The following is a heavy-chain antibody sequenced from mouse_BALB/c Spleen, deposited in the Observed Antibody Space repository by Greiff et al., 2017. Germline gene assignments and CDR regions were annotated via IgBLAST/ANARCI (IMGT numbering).Heavy chain of an antibody. J-gene: IGHJ2*01. D-gene: IGHD2-12*01. V-gene: IGHV1-54*01. CDR1: GYAFTNYL. Sequence: VQLQESGAELVRPGTSVKVSCKASGYAFTNYLIAWVKQRPGQGLEWIGVINPGSGGTNYNEKFKGKATLTADKSSSTAYMQLSSLTSDDSAVYFCARDDDASYFDYWGQGTTLTVSS. CDR2: INPGSGGT. CDR3: ARDDDASYFDY.